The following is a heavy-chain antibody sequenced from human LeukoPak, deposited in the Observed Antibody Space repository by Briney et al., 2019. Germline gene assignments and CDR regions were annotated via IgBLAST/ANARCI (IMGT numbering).Heavy chain of an antibody. CDR3: ARDRYCGGDCSTAEYFQH. V-gene: IGHV3-21*01. J-gene: IGHJ1*01. Sequence: GGSLRLSCAASGFSITGYTMNWVRQAPGKGLELVSSISSSGLYIHYADSVKGRLTISRDNAKNSLYLQMNSLRAEDTAVYYRARDRYCGGDCSTAEYFQHWGQGTLVTVSS. CDR2: ISSSGLYI. CDR1: GFSITGYT. D-gene: IGHD2-21*02.